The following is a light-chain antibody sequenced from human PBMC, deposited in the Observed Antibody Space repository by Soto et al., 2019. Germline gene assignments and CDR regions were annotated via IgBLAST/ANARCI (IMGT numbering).Light chain of an antibody. CDR2: DVS. CDR1: SSDVGGYNY. CDR3: SSYTSSSLVV. V-gene: IGLV2-14*01. Sequence: QSALTQPASVSGSPGQSITISCTGTSSDVGGYNYVSWYQQHPGKAPKLMIYDVSNRPSGVSNRSSGSKSGNTASLTISGLQAEDEADYYCSSYTSSSLVVFGGGTKVTVL. J-gene: IGLJ2*01.